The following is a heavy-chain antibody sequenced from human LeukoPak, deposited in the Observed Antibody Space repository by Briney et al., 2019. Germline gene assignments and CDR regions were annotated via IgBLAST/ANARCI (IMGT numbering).Heavy chain of an antibody. CDR3: ARVPNSGYDNYYYYGMDV. CDR2: ISGSGGST. J-gene: IGHJ6*02. CDR1: GFTFSSYA. Sequence: GGSLRLSCAASGFTFSSYAMSWVRQAPGKGLEWVSAISGSGGSTYYADSVKGRFTISRDNSKNTLYLQMNSLRAEDTALYHCARVPNSGYDNYYYYGMDVWGQGTTVTVSS. V-gene: IGHV3-23*01. D-gene: IGHD5-12*01.